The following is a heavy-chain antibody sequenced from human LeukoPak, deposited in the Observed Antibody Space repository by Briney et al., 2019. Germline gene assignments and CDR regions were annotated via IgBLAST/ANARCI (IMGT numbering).Heavy chain of an antibody. CDR1: GYTFTSYG. D-gene: IGHD6-13*01. V-gene: IGHV1-2*02. J-gene: IGHJ4*02. Sequence: ASVKVSCKASGYTFTSYGISWVRQAPGQGLEWMGWINPNSGGTNYAQKFQGRVTMTRDTSISTAYMELSRLRSDDTAVYYCARDRRKAAGTPLDYWGQGTLVTVSS. CDR2: INPNSGGT. CDR3: ARDRRKAAGTPLDY.